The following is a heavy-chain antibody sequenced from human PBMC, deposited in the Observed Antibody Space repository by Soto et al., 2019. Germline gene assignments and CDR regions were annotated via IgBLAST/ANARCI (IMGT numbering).Heavy chain of an antibody. J-gene: IGHJ6*02. CDR1: GYTFTSYA. CDR2: INAGNGNT. D-gene: IGHD6-19*01. CDR3: SRGGRDSSGWYPFDYYYYGMDV. Sequence: ASVKVSCKASGYTFTSYAMHWVRQAPGQRLEWMGWINAGNGNTKYSQKFQGRVTITRDTSASTAYMELSSLRSEDTAVYYCSRGGRDSSGWYPFDYYYYGMDVWGQGTTVTVSS. V-gene: IGHV1-3*01.